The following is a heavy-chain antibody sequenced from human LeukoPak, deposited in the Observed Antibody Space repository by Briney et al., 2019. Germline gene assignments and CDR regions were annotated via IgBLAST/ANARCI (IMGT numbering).Heavy chain of an antibody. V-gene: IGHV4-34*01. CDR2: INHSGST. CDR1: GGSFSGYY. D-gene: IGHD3-3*01. Sequence: PSETLSLTCAVYGGSFSGYYWSWIRQPPGKGLEWIGEINHSGSTNYNPSLKSRVTISVDTSKNQFSLKLSSVTAADTAVYYCAIGWNYDYWGQGTLVTVSS. J-gene: IGHJ4*02. CDR3: AIGWNYDY.